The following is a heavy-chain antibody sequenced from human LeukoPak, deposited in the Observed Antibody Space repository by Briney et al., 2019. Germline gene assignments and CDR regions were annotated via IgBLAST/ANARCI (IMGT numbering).Heavy chain of an antibody. CDR2: IYHSGST. J-gene: IGHJ4*02. V-gene: IGHV4-30-2*01. Sequence: SETLSLTCTVSGGSISSGGYSWSWIRQPPGQGLEWIGYIYHSGSTYYNPSLKSRVTISVDRSKNQFSLKLSSVTAADTAVYYCARVADWGFLLFDYWGQGTLVTVSS. D-gene: IGHD7-27*01. CDR3: ARVADWGFLLFDY. CDR1: GGSISSGGYS.